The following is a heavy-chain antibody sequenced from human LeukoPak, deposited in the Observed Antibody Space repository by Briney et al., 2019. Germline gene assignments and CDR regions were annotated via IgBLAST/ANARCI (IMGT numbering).Heavy chain of an antibody. CDR2: ISSSSSYI. CDR3: ARAPDYYYDSSGPHFDY. CDR1: GLTFSSYS. D-gene: IGHD3-22*01. V-gene: IGHV3-21*01. J-gene: IGHJ4*02. Sequence: PGGSLRLSCAASGLTFSSYSMNWVRQAPGKGLEWVSSISSSSSYIYYADSVKGRFTISRDNAKNSLYLQMNSLRAEDTAVYYCARAPDYYYDSSGPHFDYWGQGTLVTVSS.